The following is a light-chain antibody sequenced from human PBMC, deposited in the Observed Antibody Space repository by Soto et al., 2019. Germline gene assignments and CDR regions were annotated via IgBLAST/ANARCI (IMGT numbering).Light chain of an antibody. CDR2: YAS. Sequence: EIVLTQSPGTLSLSPGERATLSCKSSQSISNYLAWYQHKPGQAPRLLIDYASHRATGIPARFSGTGSGTDFTLTISSLEPEDFAVYYCQHLRTFGQGTRLEIK. CDR3: QHLRT. CDR1: QSISNY. J-gene: IGKJ5*01. V-gene: IGKV3-11*01.